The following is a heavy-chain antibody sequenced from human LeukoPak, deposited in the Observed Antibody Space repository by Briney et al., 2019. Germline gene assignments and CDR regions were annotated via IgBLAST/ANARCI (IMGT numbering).Heavy chain of an antibody. J-gene: IGHJ4*02. CDR2: ITAYNSNT. Sequence: ASVKVSCKASGYTFTSYGISRVRQAPGQGLEWMGWITAYNSNTNYAQKNQHSRVTMTTETCTSTAYMELRSLRSDDTAVYYCARDLRRDPSGWNSQAVLDYWGQGTLVTVSS. V-gene: IGHV1-18*01. D-gene: IGHD6-19*01. CDR1: GYTFTSYG. CDR3: ARDLRRDPSGWNSQAVLDY.